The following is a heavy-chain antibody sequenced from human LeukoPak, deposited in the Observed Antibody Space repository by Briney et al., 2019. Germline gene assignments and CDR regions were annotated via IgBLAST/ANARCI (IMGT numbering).Heavy chain of an antibody. V-gene: IGHV3-15*01. J-gene: IGHJ5*02. D-gene: IGHD3-10*01. CDR2: TKSKTDGGTT. Sequence: PGGSLRLSCTASGFTFSDAWMNWVRQAPGKGLEWVGRTKSKTDGGTTDYAAPVKGRFSISRDDSKNTLYLEMNSLKTEDTAVYYCTTYPNPMVRSWGQGTLVIVSS. CDR1: GFTFSDAW. CDR3: TTYPNPMVRS.